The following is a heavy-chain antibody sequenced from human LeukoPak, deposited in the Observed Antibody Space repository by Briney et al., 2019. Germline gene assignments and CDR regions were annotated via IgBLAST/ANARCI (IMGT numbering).Heavy chain of an antibody. CDR1: GFTFSSYW. V-gene: IGHV3-7*01. Sequence: GGSLRLSCAASGFTFSSYWMSWVRQAPGKGLEWVANIKQDGSEKYYVDSVKGRFTISRDNAKNSLYLQMNSLRAEDTAVYYCARELGGANPWFDYWGQGTLVTVSS. J-gene: IGHJ4*02. CDR2: IKQDGSEK. CDR3: ARELGGANPWFDY. D-gene: IGHD3-16*01.